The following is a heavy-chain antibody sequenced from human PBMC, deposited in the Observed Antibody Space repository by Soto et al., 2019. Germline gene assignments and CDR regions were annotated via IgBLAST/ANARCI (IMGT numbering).Heavy chain of an antibody. CDR3: AKESSLGLVY. V-gene: IGHV1-8*01. D-gene: IGHD6-13*01. J-gene: IGHJ4*02. CDR1: GYTFTSYD. CDR2: MNPNTGNT. Sequence: QVKLVPSGAEVKKPGASVKVSCKASGYTFTSYDINWVRQATGQGLEWMGWMNPNTGNTAYAQKFHGRVTMTRNTAISTAYMELSSLRAEDTAVYYCAKESSLGLVYWGQGTLVNVSS.